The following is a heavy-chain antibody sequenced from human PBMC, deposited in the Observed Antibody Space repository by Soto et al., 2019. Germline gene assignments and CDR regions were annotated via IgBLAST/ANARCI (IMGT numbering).Heavy chain of an antibody. J-gene: IGHJ4*02. V-gene: IGHV3-7*05. D-gene: IGHD3-3*01. CDR2: IKQDGSEK. CDR3: ARDLKDFSRGYYTDY. Sequence: GGSLRLSCAASGFTFSSDWMSWVRQAPGKGLEWVANIKQDGSEKYYVDSVKGRFTISRDNAKNSLYLQMNSLRAEDTAVYYCARDLKDFSRGYYTDYWGQGTLVTVSS. CDR1: GFTFSSDW.